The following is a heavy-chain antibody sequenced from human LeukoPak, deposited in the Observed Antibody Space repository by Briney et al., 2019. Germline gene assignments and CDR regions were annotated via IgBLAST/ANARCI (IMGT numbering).Heavy chain of an antibody. D-gene: IGHD1-26*01. CDR2: INSKSAGGTT. CDR3: ARQSRWERASDY. CDR1: GFIFNNVY. V-gene: IGHV3-15*01. J-gene: IGHJ4*02. Sequence: KAGGSLRLSCAASGFIFNNVYMHWVRQAPGKGLEWVGRINSKSAGGTTDYAAPVKGRFTISRDDAQNTVFLQMNSLRAEDTAVYFCARQSRWERASDYWGQGTLVTVSS.